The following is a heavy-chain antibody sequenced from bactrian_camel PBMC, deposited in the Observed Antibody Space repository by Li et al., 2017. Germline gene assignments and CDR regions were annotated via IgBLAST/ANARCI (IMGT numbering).Heavy chain of an antibody. CDR2: IDRDGST. Sequence: HVQLVESGGGSVRTGGSLRLSCGYTYNEGDMAWFRQAPGKQREAVASIDRDGSTEYADSVKGRFTISRDNAKNTLYLQMNNLKPEDTGIYYCAADSPCYDWFLMLEGKANYFGQGTQVTV. J-gene: IGHJ4*01. CDR3: AADSPCYDWFLMLEGKANY. D-gene: IGHD3*01. CDR1: YTYNEGD. V-gene: IGHV3S53*01.